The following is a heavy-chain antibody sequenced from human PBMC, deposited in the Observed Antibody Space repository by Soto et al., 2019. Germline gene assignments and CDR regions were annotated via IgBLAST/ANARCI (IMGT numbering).Heavy chain of an antibody. J-gene: IGHJ6*02. CDR1: GFTFSSYA. D-gene: IGHD6-6*01. V-gene: IGHV3-30*04. CDR3: ARVYSSSFSLKASGMDV. Sequence: QVQLVESGGGVVQPGRSLRLSCAASGFTFSSYAMHWVRQAPGKGLEWVAVISYDGLNKYYADSVKGRFTLSRDNSKNTLYLQMNSLRAEDTAVYYCARVYSSSFSLKASGMDVWGQGTTVTVSS. CDR2: ISYDGLNK.